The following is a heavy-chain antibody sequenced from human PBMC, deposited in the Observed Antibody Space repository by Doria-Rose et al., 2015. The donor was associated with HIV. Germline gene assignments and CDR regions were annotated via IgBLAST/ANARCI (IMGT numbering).Heavy chain of an antibody. CDR1: GVSLNSPGMG. V-gene: IGHV2-26*01. CDR3: ARIKSSRWYHKYYFDF. D-gene: IGHD6-13*01. Sequence: QVTLKESGPVLVKPTETLTLTCTVSGVSLNSPGMGASWIRQPPGKALEWLANIFSDDERSYKTSLKSRLTISRGTSKSQVVLTMTDMDPVDTATYYCARIKSSRWYHKYYFDFWGQGTLVIVSA. J-gene: IGHJ4*02. CDR2: IFSDDER.